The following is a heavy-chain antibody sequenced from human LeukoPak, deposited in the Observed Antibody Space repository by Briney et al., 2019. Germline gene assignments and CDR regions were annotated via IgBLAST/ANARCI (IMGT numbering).Heavy chain of an antibody. Sequence: PETLSLTCTVSCGSISSYYWSWIRQPPGKGLEWIGYIYYSGSTNYNPSLKSRVTISVDTSKNQFSLKLSSVTAADTVVYYCARGIVGANPYYYYYMDVWGKGTTVTVSS. CDR2: IYYSGST. J-gene: IGHJ6*03. CDR1: CGSISSYY. CDR3: ARGIVGANPYYYYYMDV. D-gene: IGHD1-26*01. V-gene: IGHV4-59*01.